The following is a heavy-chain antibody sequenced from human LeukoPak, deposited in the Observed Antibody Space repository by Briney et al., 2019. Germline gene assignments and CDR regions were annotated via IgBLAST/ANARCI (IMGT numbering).Heavy chain of an antibody. J-gene: IGHJ6*03. V-gene: IGHV1-69*13. CDR1: GGTFSSYA. CDR2: IIPIFGTA. Sequence: SVKVSCKASGGTFSSYAISWVRQAPGQGLEWMGGIIPIFGTANYAQKFQGRVTITADESTSTAYMELSSLRSEDTAVYYCASGGAVYYYYYMDVWGKGTTVTVSS. CDR3: ASGGAVYYYYYMDV. D-gene: IGHD3-16*01.